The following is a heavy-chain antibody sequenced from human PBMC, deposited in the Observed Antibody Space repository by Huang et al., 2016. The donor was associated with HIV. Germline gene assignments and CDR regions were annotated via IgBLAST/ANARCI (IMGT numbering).Heavy chain of an antibody. Sequence: QVQLQESGPGLVKPSETLSLTCDVASGSISSGSYFWSWIRQSPGKGLEWIGHIYYTGTTDYNPSLKSRVTISLDRSRSQSSLRLKSVTAADTAVYYCARDSSIRPRTFDSWGQGSLVIVSS. CDR2: IYYTGTT. CDR1: SGSISSGSYF. D-gene: IGHD6-6*01. CDR3: ARDSSIRPRTFDS. J-gene: IGHJ4*02. V-gene: IGHV4-61*01.